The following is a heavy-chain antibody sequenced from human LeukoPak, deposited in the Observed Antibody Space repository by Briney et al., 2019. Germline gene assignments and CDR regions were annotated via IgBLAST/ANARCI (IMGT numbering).Heavy chain of an antibody. Sequence: ASVKVSCKASGGTFSSYAISWVRQAPGQGLEWMGGIIPTFGTANYAQKFQGRVTITADESTSTAYMELSSLRSEDTAVYYCAVIAVADSAWDWFDPWGQGTLVTVSS. D-gene: IGHD6-19*01. CDR1: GGTFSSYA. CDR2: IIPTFGTA. J-gene: IGHJ5*02. V-gene: IGHV1-69*13. CDR3: AVIAVADSAWDWFDP.